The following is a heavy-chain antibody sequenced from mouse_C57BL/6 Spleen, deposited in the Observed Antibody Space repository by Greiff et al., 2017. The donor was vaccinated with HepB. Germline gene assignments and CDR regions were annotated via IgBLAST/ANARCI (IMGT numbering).Heavy chain of an antibody. D-gene: IGHD2-4*01. CDR1: GYSITSGYY. CDR3: ARGPYDYSAWFAY. J-gene: IGHJ3*01. CDR2: ISYDGSN. Sequence: EVKLVESGPGLVKPSQSLSLTCSVTGYSITSGYYWNWIRQFPGNKLEWMGYISYDGSNNYNPSLKNRISITRDTSKNQFFLKLNSVTTEDTATYYCARGPYDYSAWFAYWGQGTLVTVSA. V-gene: IGHV3-6*01.